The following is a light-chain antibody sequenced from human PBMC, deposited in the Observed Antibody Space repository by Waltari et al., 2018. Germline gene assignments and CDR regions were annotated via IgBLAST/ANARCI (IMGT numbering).Light chain of an antibody. J-gene: IGKJ5*01. Sequence: DIVMTQSPDSLAVSLGERATIQCKSRQSLLYSSDNRNYLAWYQQQPGQPPKLLIYWASTRESGVPDRFSGSGSGTDFTLTISSLQAEDVAVYYCQHYYSTPITFGQGTRLEIK. CDR3: QHYYSTPIT. V-gene: IGKV4-1*01. CDR2: WAS. CDR1: QSLLYSSDNRNY.